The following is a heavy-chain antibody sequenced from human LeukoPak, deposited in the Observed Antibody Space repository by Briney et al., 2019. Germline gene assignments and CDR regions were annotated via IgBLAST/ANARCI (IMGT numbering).Heavy chain of an antibody. D-gene: IGHD2-15*01. CDR3: ARASYCSGGSCYSDY. CDR2: ISAYNGNT. CDR1: GYTFTSYS. J-gene: IGHJ4*02. V-gene: IGHV1-18*01. Sequence: EASVKVSCKASGYTFTSYSISWVRQAPGQGLEWMGWISAYNGNTIYAQKVKGRVTMTTDTSTSTAYMELRSLKSDDTAVYYCARASYCSGGSCYSDYWGQGTLVTVSP.